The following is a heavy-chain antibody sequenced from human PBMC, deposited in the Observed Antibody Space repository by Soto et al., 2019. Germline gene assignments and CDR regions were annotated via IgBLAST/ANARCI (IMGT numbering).Heavy chain of an antibody. Sequence: QVHLLESGPGLVKPSQTLSLTCSVSGDSISTVDYFWAWIRQPPGQALEYIGYIYKSTTTHYNPSFESRVAIPLDTSKSQVSLNVTSVTAADTPVYFCARGRYCLTGRCFPNWFDSWGQVTLVTVSS. CDR3: ARGRYCLTGRCFPNWFDS. D-gene: IGHD2-15*01. J-gene: IGHJ5*01. V-gene: IGHV4-30-4*01. CDR1: GDSISTVDYF. CDR2: IYKSTTT.